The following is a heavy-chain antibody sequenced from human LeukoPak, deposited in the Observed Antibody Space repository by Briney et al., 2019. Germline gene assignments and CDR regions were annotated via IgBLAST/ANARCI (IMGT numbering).Heavy chain of an antibody. CDR1: GYTFTSYA. CDR3: ARESEGGYSYGGGGY. D-gene: IGHD5-18*01. J-gene: IGHJ4*02. Sequence: GASVKVSCKASGYTFTSYAMHWVRQAPGQRLEWMGWINAGNGNTKYSQKFQGRVTITRDTSASTAYMELSSLRSEDTAVYYCARESEGGYSYGGGGYWGRGTLVTVSS. V-gene: IGHV1-3*01. CDR2: INAGNGNT.